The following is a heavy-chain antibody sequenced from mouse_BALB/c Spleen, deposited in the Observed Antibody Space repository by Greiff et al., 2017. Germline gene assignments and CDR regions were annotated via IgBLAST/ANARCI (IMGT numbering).Heavy chain of an antibody. V-gene: IGHV14-1*02. J-gene: IGHJ4*01. CDR3: ARRGGRYYYAMDY. CDR2: IDPENGNT. Sequence: VQLKESGAELVRPGALVKLSCKASGFNIKDYYMHWVKQRPEQGLEWIGWIDPENGNTIYDPKFQGKASITADTSSNTAYLQLSSLTSEDTAVYYCARRGGRYYYAMDYWGQGTSVTVSS. CDR1: GFNIKDYY.